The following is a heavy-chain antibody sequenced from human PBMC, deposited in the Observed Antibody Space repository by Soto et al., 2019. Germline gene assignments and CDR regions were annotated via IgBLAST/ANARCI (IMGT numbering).Heavy chain of an antibody. Sequence: QGHLVQSGGGFVKPGGSLRLSCAASGFTFSDSYLTWIRQAPGRGLEWVAYISSNGDTIYYADFLKGSITISRNNAQNSLYPQRSGLRAEDSAIYYCAREAQEFLESSSVFGLDIWGQGTAVTVSS. CDR3: AREAQEFLESSSVFGLDI. CDR1: GFTFSDSY. V-gene: IGHV3-11*01. D-gene: IGHD3-3*01. J-gene: IGHJ3*02. CDR2: ISSNGDTI.